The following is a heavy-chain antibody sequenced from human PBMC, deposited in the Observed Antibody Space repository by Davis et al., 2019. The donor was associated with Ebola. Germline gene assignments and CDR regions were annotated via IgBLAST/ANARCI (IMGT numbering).Heavy chain of an antibody. V-gene: IGHV4-34*01. CDR3: ARPGALGTIYYHFDY. CDR1: GGSFSGYY. CDR2: INHSGST. Sequence: MPGGSLRLSCAVYGGSFSGYYWSWIRQPPGKGLEWIGEINHSGSTNYNPSLKSRVTISVDTSKNQFTLKLSSVTAADTAVYYCARPGALGTIYYHFDYWGQGTLVTVSP. J-gene: IGHJ4*02. D-gene: IGHD5-12*01.